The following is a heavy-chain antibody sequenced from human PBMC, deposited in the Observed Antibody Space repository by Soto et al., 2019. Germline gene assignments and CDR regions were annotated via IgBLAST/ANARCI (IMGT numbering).Heavy chain of an antibody. CDR3: ATRSGGGGAFDI. CDR2: ISSSGTTT. J-gene: IGHJ3*02. V-gene: IGHV3-48*03. D-gene: IGHD3-10*01. CDR1: RITFSNYG. Sequence: EVQLVESGGGLVLPGGSLRLSCAASRITFSNYGMNWVRQDPGKGLEWLSYISSSGTTTYYADSLKGRFTISRDNAKNSLYLQMNSRRAEDTAVYYCATRSGGGGAFDIWGQGTMVTVS.